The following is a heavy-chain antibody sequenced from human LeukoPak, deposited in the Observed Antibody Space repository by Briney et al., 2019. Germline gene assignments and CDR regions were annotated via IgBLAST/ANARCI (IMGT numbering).Heavy chain of an antibody. D-gene: IGHD6-13*01. V-gene: IGHV3-33*01. CDR2: IWFAGSNK. J-gene: IGHJ4*02. CDR1: GFPFSSYG. CDR3: AIGRYSSRPYYFDY. Sequence: VGSLRLSCAASGFPFSSYGMHWVCQAPRKGQWWVGGIWFAGSNKYYADSLKGRFPISRDNSKNTLSLQMTSLTAEETPVFYFAIGRYSSRPYYFDYWGQGTLVTVSS.